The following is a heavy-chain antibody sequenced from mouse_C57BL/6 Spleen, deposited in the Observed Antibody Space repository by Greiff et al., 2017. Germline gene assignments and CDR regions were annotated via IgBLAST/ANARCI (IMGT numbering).Heavy chain of an antibody. D-gene: IGHD1-1*01. CDR2: IWRGGST. CDR3: AKNSGYYGSSSYAMDY. J-gene: IGHJ4*01. CDR1: GFSLTSYG. Sequence: VMLVESGPGLVQPSQSLSITCTVSGFSLTSYGVHWVRQSPGKGLEWLGVIWRGGSTDYNAAFMSRLSITKDNSKSQVFFKMNSLQADDTAIYYCAKNSGYYGSSSYAMDYWGQGTSVTVSS. V-gene: IGHV2-5*01.